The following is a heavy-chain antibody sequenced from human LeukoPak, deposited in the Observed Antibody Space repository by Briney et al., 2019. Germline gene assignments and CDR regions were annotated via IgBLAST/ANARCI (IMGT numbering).Heavy chain of an antibody. D-gene: IGHD3-22*01. CDR2: ISYSGST. CDR3: AVDSLDYYDSRGFYHH. J-gene: IGHJ5*02. CDR1: GGSISSGGFY. Sequence: SQTLSLTCTVSGGSISSGGFYWSWIRQHPGKGLEWIGYISYSGSTYYNPSLKSPVSISVDTSKNQFSLNLSSVTAADTAVYYCAVDSLDYYDSRGFYHHWGQGTLVTVSS. V-gene: IGHV4-31*01.